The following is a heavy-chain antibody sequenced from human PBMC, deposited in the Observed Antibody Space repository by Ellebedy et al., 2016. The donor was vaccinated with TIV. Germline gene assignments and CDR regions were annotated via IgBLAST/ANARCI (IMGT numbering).Heavy chain of an antibody. J-gene: IGHJ4*02. V-gene: IGHV3-21*01. CDR2: ISSSSSYI. CDR1: GFTFSSYW. D-gene: IGHD5-12*01. Sequence: GGSLRLXCAASGFTFSSYWMSWVRQAPGKGLEWVSSISSSSSYIYYADSVKGRFTISRDNAKNSLYLQMNSLRAEDTAVYYCARGVRYSGYVPYDYWGQGTLVTVSS. CDR3: ARGVRYSGYVPYDY.